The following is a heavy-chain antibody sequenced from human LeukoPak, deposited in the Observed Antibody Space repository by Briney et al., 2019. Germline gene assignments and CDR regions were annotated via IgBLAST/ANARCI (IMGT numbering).Heavy chain of an antibody. J-gene: IGHJ4*02. CDR1: GGSISNYY. CDR2: SFYSGNP. V-gene: IGHV4-59*12. D-gene: IGHD3-3*01. Sequence: PSETLSLTCTVSGGSISNYYWYWMRQPPEKGLEWIAYSFYSGNPNYNPSLKSRVTISVDTSKNQFSLKLTSVTAADTAVYYCARRRYDFWSGYAQSRSGVFDYWGQGTLVTVSS. CDR3: ARRRYDFWSGYAQSRSGVFDY.